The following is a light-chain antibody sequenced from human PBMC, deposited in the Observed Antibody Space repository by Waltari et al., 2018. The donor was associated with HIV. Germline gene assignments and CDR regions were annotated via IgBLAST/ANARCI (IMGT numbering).Light chain of an antibody. J-gene: IGLJ3*02. CDR1: DSDFGFYNF. CDR2: AVD. CDR3: ASYTANHTVM. Sequence: SALTQPASVSGFPGQSITISCTGADSDFGFYNFVSWYQQHPGKVPKVILYAVDRRPSGVSDRFSGSKSGNTASLTISGLQTEDEADYYCASYTANHTVMFGGGTKVTVL. V-gene: IGLV2-14*01.